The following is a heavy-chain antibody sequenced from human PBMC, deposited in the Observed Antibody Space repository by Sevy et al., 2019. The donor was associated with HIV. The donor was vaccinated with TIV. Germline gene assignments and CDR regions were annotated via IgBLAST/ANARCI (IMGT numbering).Heavy chain of an antibody. CDR2: IYPGDSDT. Sequence: GESLKISCKGSGYSFTSYWIGWVRQMPGKGLEWMGIIYPGDSDTRDSPSFQGQVTISADKSISTAYLQWSSLKASDTAMYYCARSPLYCSGGSCLNWFDPWGQGTLVTVSS. J-gene: IGHJ5*02. CDR1: GYSFTSYW. V-gene: IGHV5-51*01. CDR3: ARSPLYCSGGSCLNWFDP. D-gene: IGHD2-15*01.